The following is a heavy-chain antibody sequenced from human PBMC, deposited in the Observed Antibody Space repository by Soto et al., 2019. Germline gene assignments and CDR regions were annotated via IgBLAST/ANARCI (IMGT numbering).Heavy chain of an antibody. V-gene: IGHV5-51*01. CDR1: GYTFTDYW. D-gene: IGHD1-1*01. J-gene: IGHJ6*01. CDR2: IYPGDSDT. CDR3: ARHITNLPYYYHAIDV. Sequence: GESLKISCKGSGYTFTDYWIGWVRQLPGKCLEWMGIIYPGDSDTRYSPSFQGQVTITADKSTSTAYLQPNTLKAPDTPMYYSARHITNLPYYYHAIDVWGQGTTVTVAS.